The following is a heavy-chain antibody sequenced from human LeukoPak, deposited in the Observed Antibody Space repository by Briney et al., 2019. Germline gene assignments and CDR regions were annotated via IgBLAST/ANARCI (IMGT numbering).Heavy chain of an antibody. Sequence: GTSVKVSCKASGYTFTSYGISWVRQAPGQGLEWMGWISAYNGNTNYAQKLQGRVTMTTDTSTSTAYMELRSLRSDDTAVYYCASSPRGIVGAPQLDFDYWGQGTLVTVSS. CDR3: ASSPRGIVGAPQLDFDY. CDR1: GYTFTSYG. J-gene: IGHJ4*02. V-gene: IGHV1-18*01. D-gene: IGHD1-26*01. CDR2: ISAYNGNT.